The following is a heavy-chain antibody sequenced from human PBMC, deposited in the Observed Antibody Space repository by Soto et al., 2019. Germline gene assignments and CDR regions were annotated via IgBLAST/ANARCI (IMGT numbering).Heavy chain of an antibody. V-gene: IGHV3-7*01. CDR1: GFTFSNYW. D-gene: IGHD2-8*02. Sequence: EVQLVESGGGLVQAGGSLRLSCAASGFTFSNYWMSWVRQAPGKGLEWVANINQGGSDKYYVDSVRGRFTISRDNAKNSLFLQMNSLRAEDTAVYYCARQLVVGPAEYFHHWGQGTLVTVSS. CDR2: INQGGSDK. J-gene: IGHJ1*01. CDR3: ARQLVVGPAEYFHH.